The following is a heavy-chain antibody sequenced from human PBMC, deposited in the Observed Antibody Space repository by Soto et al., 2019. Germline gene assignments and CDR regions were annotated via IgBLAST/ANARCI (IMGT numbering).Heavy chain of an antibody. D-gene: IGHD6-13*01. Sequence: PSQTLSLTCAISGDRVSSNSAAWNWIRQSPSRGLEWLGRTYYRSKWYNDYAVSVKSRITINPDTSKNQFSLQLNSVTPEDTAVYYCARGSAAAGTGRSHYFDYWGQGTLVTVSS. V-gene: IGHV6-1*01. CDR1: GDRVSSNSAA. CDR3: ARGSAAAGTGRSHYFDY. CDR2: TYYRSKWYN. J-gene: IGHJ4*02.